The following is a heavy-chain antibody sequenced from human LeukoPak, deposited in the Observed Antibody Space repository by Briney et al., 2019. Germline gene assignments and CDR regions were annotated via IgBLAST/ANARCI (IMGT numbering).Heavy chain of an antibody. D-gene: IGHD1-26*01. CDR1: GGSFSGYY. J-gene: IGHJ4*02. CDR2: INHSGST. V-gene: IGHV4-34*01. Sequence: PSETLSLTCAVYGGSFSGYYWSWIRQPPGKGLEWIGEINHSGSTNYNPSLKSRVTISVDTSKNQFSLKLSSVTAADTAVYYCARGSTFLGRPGVGFDYWGQGTLVTVSS. CDR3: ARGSTFLGRPGVGFDY.